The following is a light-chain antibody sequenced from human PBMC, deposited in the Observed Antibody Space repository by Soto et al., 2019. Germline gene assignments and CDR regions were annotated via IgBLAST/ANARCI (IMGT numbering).Light chain of an antibody. CDR3: QQYNTYPLT. J-gene: IGKJ4*01. CDR2: DAS. Sequence: SQMTPSPFNLFASVRNRVTIPFRASQTISNWLAWYQQKPGKAPKVLIYDASTLDGGVPSRFSGRRSGTDFTLTISSLQPSDFATYYCQQYNTYPLTFGGGTKVDIK. CDR1: QTISNW. V-gene: IGKV1-5*01.